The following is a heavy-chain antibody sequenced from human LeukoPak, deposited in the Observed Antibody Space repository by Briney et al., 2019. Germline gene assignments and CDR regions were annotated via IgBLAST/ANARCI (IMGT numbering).Heavy chain of an antibody. V-gene: IGHV3-30*18. D-gene: IGHD4-17*01. Sequence: PGGSLRLSCAASGFTFSSYGMHWVRQAPGKGLEWVAFISYDGINKYCADSVKGRFTISRDNSKNTLYLQMNSLRAEDTAVYYCAKSTLPGYGDYFDYWGQGTLVTVSS. CDR3: AKSTLPGYGDYFDY. CDR1: GFTFSSYG. J-gene: IGHJ4*02. CDR2: ISYDGINK.